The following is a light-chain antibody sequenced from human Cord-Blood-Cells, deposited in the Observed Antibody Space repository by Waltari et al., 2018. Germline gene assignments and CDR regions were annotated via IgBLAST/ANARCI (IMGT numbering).Light chain of an antibody. CDR3: AAWDDSLSGPV. Sequence: QSVLTQPPSASGTPGQRVTISCSGSSSNIGSNYVYWYQQLPGTAPQLLIYRNNQRPSGAPDRCSGSKSGTSASLAISGLRSEDEADYYCAAWDDSLSGPVFGGGTKLTVL. CDR2: RNN. CDR1: SSNIGSNY. V-gene: IGLV1-47*01. J-gene: IGLJ3*02.